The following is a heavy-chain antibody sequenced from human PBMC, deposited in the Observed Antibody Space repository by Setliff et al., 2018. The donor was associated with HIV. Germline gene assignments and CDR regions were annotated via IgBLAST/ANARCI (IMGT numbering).Heavy chain of an antibody. Sequence: SETLSLTCTVSGGSISSYYWSWIRQPPGKGLEWIGYIYYSGSTNYNPSLKSRVTKSVDTSKNQFSLKLSSVTAADTAVYYCARGALGPTVTSYYYYYMDVWGKGTTVTVSS. J-gene: IGHJ6*03. CDR1: GGSISSYY. D-gene: IGHD4-17*01. V-gene: IGHV4-59*01. CDR3: ARGALGPTVTSYYYYYMDV. CDR2: IYYSGST.